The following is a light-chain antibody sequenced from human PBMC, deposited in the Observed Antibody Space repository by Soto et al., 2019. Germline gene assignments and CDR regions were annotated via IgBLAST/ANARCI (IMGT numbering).Light chain of an antibody. CDR1: QSVSSN. CDR3: QQDNNWPLT. J-gene: IGKJ4*01. V-gene: IGKV3-15*01. Sequence: EIVMTQSPATLSVSPGERATLSCRASQSVSSNFAWYQQKPGQAPRLLIYGASTRATGIPARFSGSGSGTEFTITISSLQSEDFAVYYCQQDNNWPLTFGGGTKVEIK. CDR2: GAS.